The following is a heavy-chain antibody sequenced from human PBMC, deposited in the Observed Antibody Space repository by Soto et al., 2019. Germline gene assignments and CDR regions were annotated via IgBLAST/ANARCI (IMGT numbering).Heavy chain of an antibody. J-gene: IGHJ4*02. CDR1: GGTFSRYT. D-gene: IGHD3-22*01. Sequence: SVKVSCKASGGTFSRYTISWVRQAPGQGLEWMGGITPMFGTANYAQKFQGRVTIAADESTSTAYMELSSLRSEDTAVYYCARQFDYESSGYYYAYWGQGTVVTVSS. CDR3: ARQFDYESSGYYYAY. CDR2: ITPMFGTA. V-gene: IGHV1-69*13.